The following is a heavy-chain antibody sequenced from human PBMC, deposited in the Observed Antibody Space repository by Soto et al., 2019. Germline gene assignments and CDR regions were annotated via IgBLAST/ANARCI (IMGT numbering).Heavy chain of an antibody. Sequence: QVQLQQSGPGLVKSSQTLSLTCAISGDSVSSNSVAWNWIRHSPSRGLEWLGRIYDRSKWYSDYAVSVKSQININPDTSKNHFSLQLNSVTPEDTAVYYCARFGSGWWFDYWGQGTLVTVSS. J-gene: IGHJ4*02. CDR2: IYDRSKWYS. D-gene: IGHD6-19*01. CDR3: ARFGSGWWFDY. CDR1: GDSVSSNSVA. V-gene: IGHV6-1*01.